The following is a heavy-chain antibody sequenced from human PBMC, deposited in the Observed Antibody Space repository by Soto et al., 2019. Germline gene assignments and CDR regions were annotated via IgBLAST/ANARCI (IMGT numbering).Heavy chain of an antibody. D-gene: IGHD6-19*01. CDR3: AKEAAVAGDFDY. CDR2: ISSDGNTK. CDR1: GFTFSSYG. J-gene: IGHJ4*01. V-gene: IGHV3-30*18. Sequence: QVRLVESGGGVVQPGRSLRLSCVASGFTFSSYGIHWVRQAPGKGLEWVAVISSDGNTKYYADSVKGRFTISRDNSKNTLYLQMDSLRPEDTAVYYCAKEAAVAGDFDYWGHGTLVTVSS.